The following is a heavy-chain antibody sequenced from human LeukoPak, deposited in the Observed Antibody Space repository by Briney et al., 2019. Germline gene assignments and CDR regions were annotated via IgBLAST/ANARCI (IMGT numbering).Heavy chain of an antibody. CDR1: GFTFDDYA. V-gene: IGHV3-43D*04. J-gene: IGHJ6*03. CDR3: AKALGSYGPYYYYYMDV. D-gene: IGHD1-26*01. CDR2: ISWDGGST. Sequence: GGSLRLSCAATGFTFDDYAMHWVRQAPGKGLEWVSLISWDGGSTYYADSVKGRFTISRDNSKNSLYLQMNSLRAEDTALYYCAKALGSYGPYYYYYMDVWGKGTTVTDSS.